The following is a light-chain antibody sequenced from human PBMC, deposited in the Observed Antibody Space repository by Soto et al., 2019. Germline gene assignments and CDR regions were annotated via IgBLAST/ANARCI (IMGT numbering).Light chain of an antibody. CDR3: QQYGSSPPT. V-gene: IGKV3-20*01. CDR2: GAS. Sequence: EIVLTQSPGTLSLSPGDRATLSCRASQSVSTNYLAWYQRKPGQAPRLLIYGASSRATGIPDRFSGSGSGTDFTLTITRLEPEDCAGYYCQQYGSSPPTFGQGTKVEIK. CDR1: QSVSTNY. J-gene: IGKJ1*01.